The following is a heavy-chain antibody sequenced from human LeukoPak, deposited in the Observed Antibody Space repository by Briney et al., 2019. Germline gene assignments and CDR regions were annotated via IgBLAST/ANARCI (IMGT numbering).Heavy chain of an antibody. CDR1: GYTFTNYG. CDR2: ISAYNGNT. D-gene: IGHD3-22*01. J-gene: IGHJ4*02. V-gene: IGHV1-18*01. CDR3: ARDLALRSSSGDFDY. Sequence: ASVKVSCKASGYTFTNYGISWVRQAPGQGLEWMGWISAYNGNTNYAQKLQGGVAMTTDTSTNTAYMELRSLRSDDTAVYYCARDLALRSSSGDFDYWGQGTLVTVSS.